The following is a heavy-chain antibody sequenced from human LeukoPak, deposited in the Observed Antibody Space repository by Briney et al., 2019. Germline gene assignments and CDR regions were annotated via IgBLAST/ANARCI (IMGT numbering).Heavy chain of an antibody. Sequence: GGSLRLSCAASGFTFSSYWMSWVRQAPGKGLEWVANMNLNGGEKYYVDSVKGRCTISRDNAKNSLYLLMNSLRAEDTAVYYCARDARVVIDYWGQGTLVTVSS. CDR2: MNLNGGEK. V-gene: IGHV3-7*01. CDR3: ARDARVVIDY. D-gene: IGHD2-15*01. CDR1: GFTFSSYW. J-gene: IGHJ4*02.